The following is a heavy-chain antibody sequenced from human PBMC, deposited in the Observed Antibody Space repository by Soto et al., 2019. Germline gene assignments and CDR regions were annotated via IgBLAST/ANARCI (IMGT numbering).Heavy chain of an antibody. CDR3: ARGDSTDSSNGVCSFFYNHDMDV. J-gene: IGHJ6*02. CDR2: INPKSGGT. Sequence: ASVKVSCKASGYSFTDYHIHWVRQAPGQGLEWLGRINPKSGGTSTAQKFQGWVTMTTDTSISTASMELTRLTSDDTAIYHCARGDSTDSSNGVCSFFYNHDMDVWGQGTTVTVSS. CDR1: GYSFTDYH. D-gene: IGHD2-8*01. V-gene: IGHV1-2*04.